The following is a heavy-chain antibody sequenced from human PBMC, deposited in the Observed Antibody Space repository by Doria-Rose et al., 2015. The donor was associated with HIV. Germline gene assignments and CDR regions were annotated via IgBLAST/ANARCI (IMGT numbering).Heavy chain of an antibody. CDR3: ARIKSSRWYHKYYFDF. CDR2: IFSDDER. CDR1: GVSLSSPGMG. V-gene: IGHV2-26*01. J-gene: IGHJ4*02. Sequence: QWGPVLVKPTETLTLTCTVSGVSLSSPGMGVSWIRQPPGKALEWLANIFSDDERSYKTSLKSRLTISRGTSKSQVVITMTDMDPVDTATYYCARIKSSRWYHKYYFDFWGQGTLVIVSA. D-gene: IGHD6-13*01.